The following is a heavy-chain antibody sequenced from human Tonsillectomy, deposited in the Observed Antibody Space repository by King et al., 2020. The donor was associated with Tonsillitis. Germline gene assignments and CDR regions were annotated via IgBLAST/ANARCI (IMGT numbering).Heavy chain of an antibody. V-gene: IGHV1-69*01. CDR1: GDSFRSFA. CDR2: VVPLFGTT. J-gene: IGHJ6*03. D-gene: IGHD1-26*01. CDR3: ARGVPKWNYNYYMDV. Sequence: QLVQSGAEVKKPGSSVKVTCEAPGDSFRSFAISWVRQAPGQGLEWMGGVVPLFGTTKYAQKFQGRVTITADESTSTGYMGLNSLKSEDTAVYYCARGVPKWNYNYYMDVWGKGTTVTVSS.